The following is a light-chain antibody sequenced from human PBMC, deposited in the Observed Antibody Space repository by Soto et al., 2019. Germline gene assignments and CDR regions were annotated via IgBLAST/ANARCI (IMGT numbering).Light chain of an antibody. CDR3: QQYENLPT. V-gene: IGKV1-33*01. J-gene: IGKJ5*01. CDR2: DAS. CDR1: QNINNY. Sequence: DIQMTQSPSSLSASVGDRVTITCQASQNINNYLNWYQQKPGRAPKLLIYDASNLEAGVPSRFRGSGSGTDFTFTISRLQPEDIATYFCQQYENLPTFGQGTRLEIK.